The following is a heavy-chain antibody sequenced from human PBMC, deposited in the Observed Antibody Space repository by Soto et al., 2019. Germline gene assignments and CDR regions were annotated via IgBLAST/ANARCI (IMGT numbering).Heavy chain of an antibody. CDR1: GFPFISYS. CDR3: ARDYYKYYDSSGYYRSPAS. D-gene: IGHD3-22*01. Sequence: RSLRLSCAASGFPFISYSMHWVRQAPGKGLEWVALISYDGSDKDYADSVKGRFTISRDNSRNTLFLQMNSLRAEDTAVYYCARDYYKYYDSSGYYRSPASWGQGTLVTVSS. CDR2: ISYDGSDK. V-gene: IGHV3-30-3*01. J-gene: IGHJ5*02.